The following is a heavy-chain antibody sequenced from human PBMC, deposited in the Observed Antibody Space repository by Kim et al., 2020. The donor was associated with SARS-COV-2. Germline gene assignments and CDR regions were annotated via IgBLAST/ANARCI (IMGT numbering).Heavy chain of an antibody. J-gene: IGHJ4*02. V-gene: IGHV4-59*01. CDR3: ARGVDGGNFIDY. D-gene: IGHD2-21*02. CDR1: GGSISSYY. CDR2: IYYSGST. Sequence: SETLSLTCTVSGGSISSYYWSWIRQPPGKGLEWIGYIYYSGSTNYNPSLKSRVTISVDTSKNQFSLKLSSVTAADTAVYYCARGVDGGNFIDYWGQGTLVTVSS.